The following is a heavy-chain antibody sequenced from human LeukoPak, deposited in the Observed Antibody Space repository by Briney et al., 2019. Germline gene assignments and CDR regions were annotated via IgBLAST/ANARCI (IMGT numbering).Heavy chain of an antibody. CDR2: ISSSSSYT. CDR3: ATGGSSSWYEYYYYYYGMDV. Sequence: GGSLRLSCAASGFTVSSNYMNWVRQAPGKGLEWVSYISSSSSYTNYADSVKGRFTISRDNAKNSLYLQMNSLRAEDTAVYYCATGGSSSWYEYYYYYYGMDVWGQGTTVTVSS. V-gene: IGHV3-11*06. CDR1: GFTVSSNY. J-gene: IGHJ6*02. D-gene: IGHD6-13*01.